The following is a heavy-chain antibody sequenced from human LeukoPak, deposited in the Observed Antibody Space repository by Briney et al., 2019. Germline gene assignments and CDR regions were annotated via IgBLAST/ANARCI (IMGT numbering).Heavy chain of an antibody. CDR3: ARVLGYSYGDIDY. V-gene: IGHV4-59*12. CDR2: IYYSGST. J-gene: IGHJ4*02. Sequence: SETLSLTCTVSGGSISSYYWSWIRQPPGKGLEWIGYIYYSGSTNYNPSLKSRVTISVDTSKNQFSLKLSSVTAADTAVYYCARVLGYSYGDIDYWGQGTLVTVSS. CDR1: GGSISSYY. D-gene: IGHD5-18*01.